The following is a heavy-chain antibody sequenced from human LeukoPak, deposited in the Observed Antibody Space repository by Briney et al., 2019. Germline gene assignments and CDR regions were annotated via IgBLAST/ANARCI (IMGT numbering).Heavy chain of an antibody. CDR2: IYYSGST. D-gene: IGHD5-24*01. V-gene: IGHV4-59*08. Sequence: SETLSLTCTVSGGSLSSYYWSWIRQPPGKGLEWIGYIYYSGSTNYNPSLKSRVTISVDTSKNQFSLKLSSVTAADTAVYYCARHRRWLQSYYFDYWGQGTLVTVSS. CDR3: ARHRRWLQSYYFDY. J-gene: IGHJ4*02. CDR1: GGSLSSYY.